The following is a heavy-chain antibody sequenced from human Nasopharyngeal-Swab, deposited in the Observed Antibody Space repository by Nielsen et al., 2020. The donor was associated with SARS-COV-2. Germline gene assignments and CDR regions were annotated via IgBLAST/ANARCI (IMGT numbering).Heavy chain of an antibody. V-gene: IGHV6-1*01. Sequence: SETLSLTCAISGDSVSSHSAGWNWIRQSPSRGLEWLGRTLYRSKWYIDYAESVKSRIAVNPDTSKNQFSLQLNSVTPEDTAVYYCARGRDFSFDSWGQGTLVTASS. J-gene: IGHJ4*02. CDR3: ARGRDFSFDS. CDR2: TLYRSKWYI. D-gene: IGHD3-3*01. CDR1: GDSVSSHSAG.